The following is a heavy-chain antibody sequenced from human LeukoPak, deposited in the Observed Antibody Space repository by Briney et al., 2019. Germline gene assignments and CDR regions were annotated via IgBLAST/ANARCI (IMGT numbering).Heavy chain of an antibody. CDR1: GFTFSTYW. J-gene: IGHJ4*02. Sequence: PGGSLRLSCAVSGFTFSTYWMSWVRQAPGKGLEWVANIKQDGSEEYYVDSVKGRFTISRDNAKNSLYLQMNSLRAEDTAVYYCTRDTAPAAHFDFWGQGTLVTVSS. V-gene: IGHV3-7*01. D-gene: IGHD2-15*01. CDR2: IKQDGSEE. CDR3: TRDTAPAAHFDF.